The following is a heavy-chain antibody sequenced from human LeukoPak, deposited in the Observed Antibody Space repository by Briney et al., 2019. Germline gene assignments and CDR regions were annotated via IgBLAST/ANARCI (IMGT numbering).Heavy chain of an antibody. J-gene: IGHJ4*02. CDR3: AKEKWLLFDS. Sequence: GGPLRLSCAPSGFTFSTYDINWVRQAPGKGLEWVSAISGSDATTYYADSVKGRFTISRDSSKNTVFLQMNNLRADDTAVYFCAKEKWLLFDSWGQGTLDTVSS. V-gene: IGHV3-23*01. D-gene: IGHD5-12*01. CDR2: ISGSDATT. CDR1: GFTFSTYD.